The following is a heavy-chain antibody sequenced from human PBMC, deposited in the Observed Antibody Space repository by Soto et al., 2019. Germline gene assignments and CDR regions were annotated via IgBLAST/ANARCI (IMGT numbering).Heavy chain of an antibody. V-gene: IGHV3-15*01. Sequence: GGSLRLSCAASGFTFSNAWMSWVRQAPGKGLELVGRIKSKTDGGTTDYAAPVKGRFTISRDDSKNTLYLQMNSLKTEDTAVYYCTTVSYYYGSGSYYNFDYWGQGTLVTVSS. CDR3: TTVSYYYGSGSYYNFDY. J-gene: IGHJ4*02. D-gene: IGHD3-10*01. CDR1: GFTFSNAW. CDR2: IKSKTDGGTT.